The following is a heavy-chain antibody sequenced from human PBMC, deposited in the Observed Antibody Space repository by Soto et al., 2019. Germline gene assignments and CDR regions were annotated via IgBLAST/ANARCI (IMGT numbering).Heavy chain of an antibody. CDR2: IYYSGST. D-gene: IGHD4-17*01. V-gene: IGHV4-61*01. CDR1: GGSVSSGSYY. CDR3: VRVHAYGDFEAYYFDY. J-gene: IGHJ4*02. Sequence: SETLSLTCTVSGGSVSSGSYYWSWIRQPPGKGLEWIGYIYYSGSTNYNPSLKSRVTISVDTSKNQFSLKLSSVTAADTAVYYCVRVHAYGDFEAYYFDYWGQGTLVTVSS.